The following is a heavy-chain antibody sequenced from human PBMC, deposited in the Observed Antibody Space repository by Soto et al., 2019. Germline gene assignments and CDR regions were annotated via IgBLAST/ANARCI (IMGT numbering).Heavy chain of an antibody. Sequence: GGSLRLSCAASGVTFSSYAMSWVRQAPGKGLEWVSAISGSGGSTYYADSVKGRFTISRDNSKNTLYLQMNSLRAEDTAVYYCAKDRRLRPATIFGVVIFGYWGQGPLVTVSS. J-gene: IGHJ4*02. CDR2: ISGSGGST. CDR3: AKDRRLRPATIFGVVIFGY. D-gene: IGHD3-3*01. CDR1: GVTFSSYA. V-gene: IGHV3-23*01.